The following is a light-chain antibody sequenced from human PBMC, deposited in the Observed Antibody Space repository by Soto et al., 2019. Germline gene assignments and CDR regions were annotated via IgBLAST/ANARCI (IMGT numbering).Light chain of an antibody. CDR3: QQYNNYWT. CDR2: DAS. Sequence: DIQMTQSPSTLSASVGDRVTITCRGSQSISSWLAWYQQKPGKAPKLLIYDASSLESGVPSRFSGSGSATEFTLTISSLQPDDFATYYCQQYNNYWTFGQGTKVDI. V-gene: IGKV1-5*01. CDR1: QSISSW. J-gene: IGKJ1*01.